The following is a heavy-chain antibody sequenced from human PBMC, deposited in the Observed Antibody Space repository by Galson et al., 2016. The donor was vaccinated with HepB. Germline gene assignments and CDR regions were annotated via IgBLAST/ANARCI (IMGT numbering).Heavy chain of an antibody. CDR3: AKLGGDSGSPY. V-gene: IGHV3-23*01. Sequence: SLRLSCAASGFTFNSYTMSWVRQAPGKGLERVSGITNGGDTTYYADSVRGRFTISRDNPKNTLYLQVNSLRADDTAVYYCAKLGGDSGSPYWGHGTLVTVSS. D-gene: IGHD5-12*01. CDR1: GFTFNSYT. CDR2: ITNGGDTT. J-gene: IGHJ4*01.